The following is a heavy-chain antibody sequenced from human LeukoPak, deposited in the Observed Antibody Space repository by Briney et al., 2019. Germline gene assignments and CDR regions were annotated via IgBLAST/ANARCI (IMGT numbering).Heavy chain of an antibody. V-gene: IGHV3-48*01. CDR3: ARVGAAAGPD. J-gene: IGHJ4*02. D-gene: IGHD6-13*01. CDR2: IRSSSSTI. Sequence: GGSLRLSCAASGFTFSSYSMNWVRQAPGKGLEWVSYIRSSSSTIYYADSVKGRFTISRDNATNSLYLKMNSLRAEDTAVYYCARVGAAAGPDWGQGTLVTVSS. CDR1: GFTFSSYS.